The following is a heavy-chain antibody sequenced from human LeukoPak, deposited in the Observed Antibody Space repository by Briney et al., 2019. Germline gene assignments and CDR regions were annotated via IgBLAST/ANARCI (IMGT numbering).Heavy chain of an antibody. J-gene: IGHJ3*02. CDR2: FDPEDGET. Sequence: ASVKVSCKVSGYTLTELSMHWVRQAPGKGLEWMGGFDPEDGETIYAQKFQGRVTMTEDTSTDTAYTELSSLRSEDTAVYYCATAPSGSPRLRAFDIWGQGTMVTVSS. D-gene: IGHD1-26*01. V-gene: IGHV1-24*01. CDR1: GYTLTELS. CDR3: ATAPSGSPRLRAFDI.